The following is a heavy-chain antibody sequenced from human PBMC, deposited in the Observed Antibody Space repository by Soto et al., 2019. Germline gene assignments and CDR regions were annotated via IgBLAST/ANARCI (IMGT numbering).Heavy chain of an antibody. CDR3: ARSSAGVFGIIIEGSNWLAP. V-gene: IGHV1-69*06. Sequence: QVQLVQSGAEVKKPGSSVKVSCKTSGGTFSTYSIVWVRQAPGEGLEWMGGIIPIFGTANYAQKFQDRVTITADKSTNTAFMELSSLKSEDTAMYYCARSSAGVFGIIIEGSNWLAPWGQGSLVTVSS. J-gene: IGHJ5*02. CDR1: GGTFSTYS. D-gene: IGHD3-16*02. CDR2: IIPIFGTA.